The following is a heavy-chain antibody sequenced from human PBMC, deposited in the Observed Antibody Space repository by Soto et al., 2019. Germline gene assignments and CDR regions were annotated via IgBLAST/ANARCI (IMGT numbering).Heavy chain of an antibody. CDR3: TSLSRGVAVAGLNRPEDDY. J-gene: IGHJ4*02. Sequence: EVQLVESGGGLVQPGGSLKLSCAASGFTFSGSAMHWVRQASGKGLEWVGRIRSKANSYATAYAASVKGRFTISRDDSKNTAYLQMNSLKTEDTAVYYCTSLSRGVAVAGLNRPEDDYWGQGTLVTVSS. CDR1: GFTFSGSA. CDR2: IRSKANSYAT. D-gene: IGHD6-19*01. V-gene: IGHV3-73*01.